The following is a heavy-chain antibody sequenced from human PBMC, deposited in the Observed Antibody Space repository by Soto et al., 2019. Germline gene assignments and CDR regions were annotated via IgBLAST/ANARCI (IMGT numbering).Heavy chain of an antibody. CDR1: GGTFSSYA. CDR2: IIPIFGTA. Sequence: QVQLVQSGAEVKKPGSSVEVSCKASGGTFSSYAISWVRQAPGQGLEWMGGIIPIFGTANYAQKFQGRVTITADKSTSTAYMELSSLRSEDTAVYYCARIPRTVLMVYAPPTGWGQGTLVTVSS. J-gene: IGHJ4*02. V-gene: IGHV1-69*06. D-gene: IGHD2-8*01. CDR3: ARIPRTVLMVYAPPTG.